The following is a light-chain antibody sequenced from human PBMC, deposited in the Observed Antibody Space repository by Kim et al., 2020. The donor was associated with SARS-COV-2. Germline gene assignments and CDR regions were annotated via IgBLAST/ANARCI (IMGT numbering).Light chain of an antibody. V-gene: IGLV2-8*01. CDR2: EVY. CDR3: SSYAGSNIGV. Sequence: GQSVNISCTGTSSDIGNYNFVSWYHHHPGKVPKLIIFEVYKRPSGVPDRFSGSKSGNTASLTVSGLQPEDEGDYYCSSYAGSNIGVFGTGTKVTVL. J-gene: IGLJ1*01. CDR1: SSDIGNYNF.